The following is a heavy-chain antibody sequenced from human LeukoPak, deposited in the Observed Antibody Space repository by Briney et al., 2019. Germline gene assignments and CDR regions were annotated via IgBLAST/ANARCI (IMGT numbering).Heavy chain of an antibody. V-gene: IGHV4-4*02. CDR3: ARHVYGEYGPGDY. J-gene: IGHJ4*02. CDR1: GGSISSSNW. Sequence: SGTLSLTCAVSGGSISSSNWWSWVRQPPGRGLEWIGSIRNSGNTYYSPSLKSRVTISVDTSKNQFSLKLSSVTAADTAVYYCARHVYGEYGPGDYWGQGILVTVSS. D-gene: IGHD4-17*01. CDR2: IRNSGNT.